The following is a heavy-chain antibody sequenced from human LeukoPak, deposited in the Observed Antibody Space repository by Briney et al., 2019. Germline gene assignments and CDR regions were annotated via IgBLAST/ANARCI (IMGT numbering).Heavy chain of an antibody. CDR3: AKDAQRGFDYSNSLEY. CDR2: IWNDGSNR. V-gene: IGHV3-33*06. CDR1: GFTFSHYG. D-gene: IGHD4-11*01. J-gene: IGHJ4*02. Sequence: GGSLRLSCVPSGFTFSHYGMHWVRQSPGKGVEGVAVIWNDGSNRYYADSVKGRFTIPRDNSKNTVYLQMNSLRAADTSVYYCAKDAQRGFDYSNSLEYWGQGTLVSVSS.